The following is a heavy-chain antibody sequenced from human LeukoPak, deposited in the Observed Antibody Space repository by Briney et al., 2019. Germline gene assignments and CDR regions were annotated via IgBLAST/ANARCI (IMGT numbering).Heavy chain of an antibody. V-gene: IGHV1-24*01. CDR3: ATSLAKTLLTGHDY. Sequence: ASVKVSCKVSGYTLTELSMHWVRQAPRKGLEWMGGFDPEDGETIYAQKFQGRVTMTEDTSTDTAYMELSSLRSEDTAVYYCATSLAKTLLTGHDYWGRGTLVTVSS. D-gene: IGHD7-27*01. CDR1: GYTLTELS. CDR2: FDPEDGET. J-gene: IGHJ4*02.